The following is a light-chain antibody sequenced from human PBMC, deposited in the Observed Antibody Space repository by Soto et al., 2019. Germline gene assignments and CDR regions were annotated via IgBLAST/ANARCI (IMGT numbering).Light chain of an antibody. J-gene: IGKJ4*01. CDR1: QSVRSF. V-gene: IGKV3-11*01. CDR3: QQRGNWPLT. Sequence: DIVFTQSPATLSLSPGERATLSCRASQSVRSFLAWYQQKPGQAPRLLIYDASNRATGIPARFSGSGSGTDFTLTISSLEPEDFAVYYCQQRGNWPLTFGGGTKVDI. CDR2: DAS.